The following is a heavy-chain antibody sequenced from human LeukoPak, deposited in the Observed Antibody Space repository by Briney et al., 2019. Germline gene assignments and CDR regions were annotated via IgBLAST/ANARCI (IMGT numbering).Heavy chain of an antibody. J-gene: IGHJ4*02. D-gene: IGHD3-9*01. CDR3: AKDFNYDILTGYSPNY. CDR1: GFTFSSYG. CDR2: ISGSGGST. V-gene: IGHV3-23*01. Sequence: PGGTLRLSCAASGFTFSSYGMSWVRQAPGKGLEWVSAISGSGGSTYYADSVKGRFTISRDNSKNTLYLQMNSLRAEDTAVYYCAKDFNYDILTGYSPNYWGQGTLVTVSS.